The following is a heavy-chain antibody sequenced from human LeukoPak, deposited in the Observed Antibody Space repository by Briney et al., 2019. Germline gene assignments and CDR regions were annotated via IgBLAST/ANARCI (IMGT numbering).Heavy chain of an antibody. J-gene: IGHJ5*02. CDR1: GYTFTVYY. Sequence: ASVTVSFTASGYTFTVYYMHWVRQAPGQGLEWMGWINPNSGGTSYAQKFQGRVTMTRDTSISTVYMELSRLRSDDTAVYYCARLKSTISSGWFDPWGQGTLVTVSS. V-gene: IGHV1-2*02. CDR2: INPNSGGT. D-gene: IGHD6-6*01. CDR3: ARLKSTISSGWFDP.